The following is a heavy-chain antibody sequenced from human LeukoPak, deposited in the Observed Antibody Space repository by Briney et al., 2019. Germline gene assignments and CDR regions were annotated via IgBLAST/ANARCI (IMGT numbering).Heavy chain of an antibody. CDR3: ARRAGSYLYYYYGMDV. J-gene: IGHJ6*04. V-gene: IGHV1-18*01. D-gene: IGHD3-16*02. Sequence: GASVKVSCKASGYTFTSYGISWVRQAPGQGLEWMGWISAYNGNTNYAQKLQGRVTMTTDTSTSTAYMELRSLRSDDTAVYYCARRAGSYLYYYYGMDVWGKGTTVTVSS. CDR1: GYTFTSYG. CDR2: ISAYNGNT.